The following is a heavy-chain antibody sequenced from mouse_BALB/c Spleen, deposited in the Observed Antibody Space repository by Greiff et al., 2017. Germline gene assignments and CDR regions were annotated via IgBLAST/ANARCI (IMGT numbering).Heavy chain of an antibody. D-gene: IGHD1-2*01. Sequence: EVQGVESGGGLVQPGGSLRLSCATSGFTFTDYYMSWVRQPPGKALEWLGFIRNKANGYTTEYSASVKGRFTISRDNSQSILYLQMNTLRAEDSATYYCARATFTTATLYWYFDVWGAGTTVTVSS. CDR3: ARATFTTATLYWYFDV. J-gene: IGHJ1*01. CDR1: GFTFTDYY. CDR2: IRNKANGYTT. V-gene: IGHV7-3*02.